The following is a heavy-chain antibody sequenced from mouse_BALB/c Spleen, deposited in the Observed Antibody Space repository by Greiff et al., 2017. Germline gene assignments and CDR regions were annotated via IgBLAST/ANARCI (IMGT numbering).Heavy chain of an antibody. CDR2: IDPETGGT. D-gene: IGHD1-1*02. CDR1: GYTFTDYE. J-gene: IGHJ3*01. Sequence: QVQLKQSGAELVRPGASVTLSCKASGYTFTDYEMHWVKQTPVHGLEWIGAIDPETGGTAYNQKFKGKATLTADKSSSTAYMELRSLTSEDSAVYYCTRSGGGFAYWGQGTLVTVSA. V-gene: IGHV1-15*01. CDR3: TRSGGGFAY.